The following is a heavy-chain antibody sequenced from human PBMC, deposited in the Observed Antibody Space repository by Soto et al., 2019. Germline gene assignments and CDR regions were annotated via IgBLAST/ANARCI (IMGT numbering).Heavy chain of an antibody. CDR2: IIHTGST. V-gene: IGHV4-34*12. D-gene: IGHD2-2*01. Sequence: ETLSLTCAFYGDSFRGYYWSWIRQTPGKGLEWIGEIIHTGSTNYNPSLKSRVTISLDTSKKHLSLKLTSVTAADTAVYYCASRRPYAFWGQGTLVTVSS. J-gene: IGHJ4*02. CDR1: GDSFRGYY. CDR3: ASRRPYAF.